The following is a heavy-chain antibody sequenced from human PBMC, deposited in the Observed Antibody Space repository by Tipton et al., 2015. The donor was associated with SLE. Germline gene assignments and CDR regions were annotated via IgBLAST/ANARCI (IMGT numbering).Heavy chain of an antibody. J-gene: IGHJ3*02. CDR2: LYPGNSET. Sequence: QLVQSGPEVKKPGESLKISCKGSGYSFTNYWIGWERQMPGKGLEWMGTLYPGNSETRYRPPFQGQVTISADKSMSTAYLQWTSRKASGSAMYCCARHRGGLLTHAFDSWGQGTMVTLSS. CDR3: ARHRGGLLTHAFDS. CDR1: GYSFTNYW. V-gene: IGHV5-51*01. D-gene: IGHD2-15*01.